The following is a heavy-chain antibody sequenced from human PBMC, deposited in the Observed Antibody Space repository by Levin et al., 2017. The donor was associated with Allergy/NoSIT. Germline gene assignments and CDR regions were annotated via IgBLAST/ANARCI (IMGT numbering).Heavy chain of an antibody. CDR3: ARNSGDYPPTFYYYGMDV. Sequence: GASVKVSCKTSGYTFTTSGISWVRQAPGQGLEWMGWISPYNGNTNTAQNLQGRVTMTTDTSTSTAYMELRSLRSGDSAVYYCARNSGDYPPTFYYYGMDVWGQGTTVTVSS. CDR2: ISPYNGNT. D-gene: IGHD1-26*01. CDR1: GYTFTTSG. V-gene: IGHV1-18*01. J-gene: IGHJ6*02.